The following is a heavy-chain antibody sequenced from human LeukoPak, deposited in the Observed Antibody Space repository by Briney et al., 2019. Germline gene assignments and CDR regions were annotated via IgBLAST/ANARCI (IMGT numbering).Heavy chain of an antibody. CDR3: AKDPGDIVLMVYAFDY. Sequence: GGSLRLSCAASGFTFSSYAMHWVRQAPGKGLEWVAVISYDGSNKYYADSVKGRFTISRDNSKNTLYLQMNSLRAEDTAVYYCAKDPGDIVLMVYAFDYWGQGTLVTVSS. V-gene: IGHV3-30-3*01. J-gene: IGHJ4*02. D-gene: IGHD2-8*01. CDR1: GFTFSSYA. CDR2: ISYDGSNK.